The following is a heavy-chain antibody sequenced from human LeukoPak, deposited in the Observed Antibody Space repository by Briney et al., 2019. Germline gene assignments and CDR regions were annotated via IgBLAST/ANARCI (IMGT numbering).Heavy chain of an antibody. Sequence: SETLSLTCAVYGGSFSAYYWSWIRQPPGKGLEWIGEINHSGSTNYNPSLKSRVVISVDTSKNQFSLKLSSVTAADTAVYYCARGSWGMVRGVIRNWFDPWGQGTLVTVSS. V-gene: IGHV4-34*01. CDR2: INHSGST. J-gene: IGHJ5*02. D-gene: IGHD3-10*01. CDR1: GGSFSAYY. CDR3: ARGSWGMVRGVIRNWFDP.